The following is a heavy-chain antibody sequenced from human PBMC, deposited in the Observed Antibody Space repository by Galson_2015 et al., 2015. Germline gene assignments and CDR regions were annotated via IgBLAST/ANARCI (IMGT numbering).Heavy chain of an antibody. CDR3: ARGSSAYTGFNWFDP. J-gene: IGHJ5*02. V-gene: IGHV3-30*01. CDR1: GFTFSSYA. D-gene: IGHD5-12*01. Sequence: SLRLSCAASGFTFSSYAMHWVRQAPGKGLEWVAVISYDGSNKYYADSVKGRFTISRDNSKNTLYLQMNSLRAEDTAVYYCARGSSAYTGFNWFDPWGQGTLVTVSS. CDR2: ISYDGSNK.